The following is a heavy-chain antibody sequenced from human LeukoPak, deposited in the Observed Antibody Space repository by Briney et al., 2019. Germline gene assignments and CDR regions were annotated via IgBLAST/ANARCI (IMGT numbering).Heavy chain of an antibody. Sequence: GGTLRLSCAASGFTFSSYGMSWVRQAPGKGLEWVSAISGSGGSTYYADSVKGRFTISRDNSKNTLYLQMNSLRAEDTAVYYCAKDQDVVGATVDYWGQGTLVTVSS. J-gene: IGHJ4*02. CDR3: AKDQDVVGATVDY. CDR1: GFTFSSYG. CDR2: ISGSGGST. D-gene: IGHD1-26*01. V-gene: IGHV3-23*01.